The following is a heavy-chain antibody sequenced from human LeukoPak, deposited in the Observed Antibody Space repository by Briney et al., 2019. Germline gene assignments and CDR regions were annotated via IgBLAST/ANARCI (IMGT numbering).Heavy chain of an antibody. D-gene: IGHD3-22*01. Sequence: ASVKVACKASGYIFSDYGFAWVRQAPGQGLEWMGWISTYNGNTKYAQMLQGRVTMATDTSTSTAFLELRSLRSDDTAVYYCAREDTSGYFDYWGHGTLVTVSS. V-gene: IGHV1-18*01. CDR1: GYIFSDYG. CDR2: ISTYNGNT. J-gene: IGHJ4*01. CDR3: AREDTSGYFDY.